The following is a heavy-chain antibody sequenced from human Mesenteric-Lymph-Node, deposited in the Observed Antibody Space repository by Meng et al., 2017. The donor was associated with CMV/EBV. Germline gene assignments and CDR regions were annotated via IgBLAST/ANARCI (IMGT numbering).Heavy chain of an antibody. J-gene: IGHJ5*02. CDR3: ARDLPQPYCTNGVCYNRGWFDP. V-gene: IGHV1-2*02. CDR2: INPNSGGT. D-gene: IGHD2-8*01. Sequence: ASVKVSCKASGYTFTGYYMHWVRQAPGQGLEWMGWINPNSGGTNYAQKFQGRVTMTTDTSTSTAYMELRSLRSDDTAVYYCARDLPQPYCTNGVCYNRGWFDPWGQGTLVTVSS. CDR1: GYTFTGYY.